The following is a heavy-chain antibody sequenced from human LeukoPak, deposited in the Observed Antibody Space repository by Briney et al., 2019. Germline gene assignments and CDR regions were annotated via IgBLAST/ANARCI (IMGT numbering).Heavy chain of an antibody. Sequence: GGSLRLSCAASGFTFSSYWMSWVRQAPGKGLEWVANIKQGGSEKYYVDSVKGRFTISRDNAKNSLYLQMNSLRAEDTAVYYCARDRGQWLVSNYYYYGIDVWGQGTTVTVSS. CDR3: ARDRGQWLVSNYYYYGIDV. D-gene: IGHD6-19*01. V-gene: IGHV3-7*01. J-gene: IGHJ6*02. CDR2: IKQGGSEK. CDR1: GFTFSSYW.